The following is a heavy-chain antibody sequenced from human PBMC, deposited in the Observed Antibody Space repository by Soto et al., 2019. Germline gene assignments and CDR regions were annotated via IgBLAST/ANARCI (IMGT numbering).Heavy chain of an antibody. CDR1: GFPFSNAW. CDR3: TTDSYSAMVVVRFDY. J-gene: IGHJ4*01. CDR2: IKSRVLGGTT. V-gene: IGHV3-15*07. D-gene: IGHD2-15*01. Sequence: EVQLVESGGGLVEPGGSLRLSCAGSGFPFSNAWINWVRHVPGKGLEWVGRIKSRVLGGTTDFAAPVRGRFAITRDDSRNVAYMLIERLHTEDTAFYYCTTDSYSAMVVVRFDYWGHGSLVTVSS.